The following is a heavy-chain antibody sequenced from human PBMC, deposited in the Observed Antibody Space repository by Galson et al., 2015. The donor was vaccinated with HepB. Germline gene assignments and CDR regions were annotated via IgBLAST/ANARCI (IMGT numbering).Heavy chain of an antibody. CDR2: INAGNGNT. J-gene: IGHJ5*02. Sequence: SVKVSCKASGYTFTSYAMHWVRQAPGQRLEWMGWINAGNGNTKYSQKFQGRVTITRDTSASTAYMELSSLRSEDTAVYYCARGYGSSWYRLGPRRVSWFDPWGQGTLVTVSS. CDR3: ARGYGSSWYRLGPRRVSWFDP. CDR1: GYTFTSYA. D-gene: IGHD6-13*01. V-gene: IGHV1-3*01.